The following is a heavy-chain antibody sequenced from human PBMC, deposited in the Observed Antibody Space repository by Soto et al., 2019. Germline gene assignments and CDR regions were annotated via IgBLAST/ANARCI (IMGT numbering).Heavy chain of an antibody. CDR1: GFTFSSYA. J-gene: IGHJ4*02. V-gene: IGHV3-23*01. CDR3: AKAGFSSGWSPSYFDY. Sequence: EVQLLESGGGLVQPGRSLRLYCAASGFTFSSYAMNWVRQAPGKGLEWVSAMSGTGGSTYYADSVKGRFTISRDNSKNTLYLQMISLRVEDTAVFYCAKAGFSSGWSPSYFDYWGQGTLVTVSS. CDR2: MSGTGGST. D-gene: IGHD6-19*01.